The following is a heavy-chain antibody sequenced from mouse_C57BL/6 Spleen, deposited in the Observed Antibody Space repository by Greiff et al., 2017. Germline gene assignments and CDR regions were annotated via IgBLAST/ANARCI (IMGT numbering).Heavy chain of an antibody. J-gene: IGHJ3*01. Sequence: EVQLQQSGPELVKPGASVKMSCKASGYTFTDYNMHWVKQSHGKSLEWIGYINPNNGGTSYNQKFKGKATLTVNKSSSTAYMELRSLTSEDSAVYYCARWGGYGSSYVPFAYWGQGTLVTVSA. CDR1: GYTFTDYN. CDR2: INPNNGGT. D-gene: IGHD1-1*01. V-gene: IGHV1-22*01. CDR3: ARWGGYGSSYVPFAY.